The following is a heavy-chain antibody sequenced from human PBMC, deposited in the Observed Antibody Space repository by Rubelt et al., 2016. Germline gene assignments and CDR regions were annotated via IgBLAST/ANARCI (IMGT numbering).Heavy chain of an antibody. D-gene: IGHD6-19*01. Sequence: QVQLQESGPGLVKPSETLFLTCSVSGGSVRSYYWSWIRKSQGKGLEWIGYMSHSASTNPNPPLNTRVHISLDTSKNQLSPSLRSVTAADTAVYYCARIRAVAGLYFFDQWGQGVLVTVSS. CDR2: MSHSAST. J-gene: IGHJ4*02. V-gene: IGHV4-59*02. CDR3: ARIRAVAGLYFFDQ. CDR1: GGSVRSYY.